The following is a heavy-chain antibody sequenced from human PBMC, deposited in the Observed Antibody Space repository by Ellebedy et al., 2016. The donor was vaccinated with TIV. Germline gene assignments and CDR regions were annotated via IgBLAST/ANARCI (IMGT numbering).Heavy chain of an antibody. D-gene: IGHD1-26*01. Sequence: GESLKISCAASGFTFSSYSMNWVRQAPGKGLEWVSSISNSSSYIYYADSVKGRFTISRDNAKNSLYLQMNSLRAEDTAVYYCARDFGELPYYYYYGMDVWGQGTTVTVSS. CDR2: ISNSSSYI. CDR1: GFTFSSYS. V-gene: IGHV3-21*01. CDR3: ARDFGELPYYYYYGMDV. J-gene: IGHJ6*02.